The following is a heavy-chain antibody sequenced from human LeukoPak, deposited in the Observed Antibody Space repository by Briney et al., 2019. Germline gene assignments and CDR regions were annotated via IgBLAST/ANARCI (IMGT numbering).Heavy chain of an antibody. Sequence: GGSLRLSCAASGFTFSSYEMNWVRQAPGKGLEWVSYISSSGSTIYYADSVKGRFTISRDNAKNSLYLQMNSLRAKDTAVYYCARDQSKWELLSAFDIWGQGTMVTVSS. V-gene: IGHV3-48*03. J-gene: IGHJ3*02. CDR2: ISSSGSTI. CDR3: ARDQSKWELLSAFDI. D-gene: IGHD1-26*01. CDR1: GFTFSSYE.